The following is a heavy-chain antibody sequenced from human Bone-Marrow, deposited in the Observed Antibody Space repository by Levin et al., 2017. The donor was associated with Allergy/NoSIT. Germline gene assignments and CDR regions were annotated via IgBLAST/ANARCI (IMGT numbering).Heavy chain of an antibody. CDR2: INSDGSST. J-gene: IGHJ6*02. CDR1: GFTFSSYW. V-gene: IGHV3-74*01. CDR3: ARREIAAAGTRSYYYGMDV. D-gene: IGHD6-13*01. Sequence: GESLKISCAASGFTFSSYWMHWVRQAPGKGLVWVSRINSDGSSTSYADSVKGRFTISRDNAKNTLYLQMNSLRAEDTAVYYCARREIAAAGTRSYYYGMDVWGQGTTVTVSS.